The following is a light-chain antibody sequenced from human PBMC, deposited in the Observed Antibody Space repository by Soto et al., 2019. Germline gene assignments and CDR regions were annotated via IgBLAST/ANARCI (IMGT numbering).Light chain of an antibody. V-gene: IGKV3-11*01. CDR1: QSVSTY. CDR3: QQRYT. CDR2: DVS. Sequence: EIVLTQSPATLSLSPGERATLSCRASQSVSTYLAWYQQKPGQAPRLLIYDVSNRATGIPSRFSGSGSGTDFTLTISRLEPEDFAVYYCQQRYTFGQGTKLEIK. J-gene: IGKJ2*01.